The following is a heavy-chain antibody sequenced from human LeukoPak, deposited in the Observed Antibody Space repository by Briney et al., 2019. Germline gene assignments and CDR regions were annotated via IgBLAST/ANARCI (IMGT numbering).Heavy chain of an antibody. CDR3: ARLLRGSSYSYYFDY. CDR1: GGSISSSSYY. J-gene: IGHJ4*02. V-gene: IGHV4-39*01. D-gene: IGHD3-22*01. CDR2: IYYSGST. Sequence: TSETLSLTCTVSGGSISSSSYYWDWIRQPPGKGLEWIGTIYYSGSTYYNPSLKSRLTMSVDTSKSQFSLMLSSVTAADTAVYYCARLLRGSSYSYYFDYWGQGTLVTVSS.